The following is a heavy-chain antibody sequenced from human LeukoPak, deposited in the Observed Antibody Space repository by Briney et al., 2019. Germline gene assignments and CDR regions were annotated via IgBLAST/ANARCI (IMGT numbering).Heavy chain of an antibody. J-gene: IGHJ2*01. Sequence: PGESLKISCKGSGYSFTSYWIGWVRQMPGKGLEWMGSIYPGDSDTRYSPSFQGQVTISADKSISTAYLQWSSLKASDTSMYYCARQDGVAVAGRGVWYFDLWGRGTLVTVSS. CDR2: IYPGDSDT. D-gene: IGHD6-19*01. V-gene: IGHV5-51*01. CDR3: ARQDGVAVAGRGVWYFDL. CDR1: GYSFTSYW.